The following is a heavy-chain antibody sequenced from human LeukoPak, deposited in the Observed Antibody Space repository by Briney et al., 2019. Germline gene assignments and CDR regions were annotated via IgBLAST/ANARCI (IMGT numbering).Heavy chain of an antibody. V-gene: IGHV3-33*01. D-gene: IGHD2-15*01. CDR3: ARATGGYCSGGSCYSGYFQH. CDR2: IWYDGSNK. J-gene: IGHJ1*01. Sequence: GGSLRLSCAASGFTFSSYGMHWVRQAPGKGLEWVAVIWYDGSNKYYADSVKGRFTISRDNSKNTLYLQMNSLRAEDTAVYYCARATGGYCSGGSCYSGYFQHRGQGTLVTVSS. CDR1: GFTFSSYG.